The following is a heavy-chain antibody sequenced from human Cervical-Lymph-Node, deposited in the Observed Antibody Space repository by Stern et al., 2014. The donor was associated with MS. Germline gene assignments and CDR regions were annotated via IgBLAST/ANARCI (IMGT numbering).Heavy chain of an antibody. J-gene: IGHJ4*02. CDR3: ASGTRSSWYFDF. CDR1: GGTFSSDA. D-gene: IGHD6-13*01. Sequence: VQLLQSGAEVKKPGSSMKVSCKASGGTFSSDAIGWGRPAPGQGLEWMGGIIPIFETANYAQKFQGRVTITADQSTKTAYLELSSLTSGDTAMYFCASGTRSSWYFDFWGQGTLVTVST. CDR2: IIPIFETA. V-gene: IGHV1-69*01.